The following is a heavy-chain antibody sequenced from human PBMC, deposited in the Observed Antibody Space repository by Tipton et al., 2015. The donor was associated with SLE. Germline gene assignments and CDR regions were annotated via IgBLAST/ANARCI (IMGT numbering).Heavy chain of an antibody. V-gene: IGHV4-59*02. CDR3: ARTSAFRNWFDP. D-gene: IGHD2/OR15-2a*01. J-gene: IGHJ5*02. CDR1: GGSVTSHY. CDR2: IYYSGSP. Sequence: TLSLTCSVSGGSVTSHYWSWIRQPPGKGLEWIGYIYYSGSPNYDPSVKSRVTISIDTSKNHFSLRLTSVTAADTAVYYCARTSAFRNWFDPWGQGTLVTVSS.